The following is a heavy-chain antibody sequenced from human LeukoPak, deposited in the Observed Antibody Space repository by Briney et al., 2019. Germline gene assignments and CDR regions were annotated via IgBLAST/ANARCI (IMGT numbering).Heavy chain of an antibody. D-gene: IGHD5-24*01. CDR3: ARMRWLDY. Sequence: AGGSLGLSCAASGFTVSSNCMSWVRQAPGKGLEWVSVIYSGGSTYYADSVKGRFTISRDNSKNTLYLQMNSLRAEDTAVYYCARMRWLDYWGQGTLVTVST. CDR2: IYSGGST. V-gene: IGHV3-66*02. J-gene: IGHJ4*02. CDR1: GFTVSSNC.